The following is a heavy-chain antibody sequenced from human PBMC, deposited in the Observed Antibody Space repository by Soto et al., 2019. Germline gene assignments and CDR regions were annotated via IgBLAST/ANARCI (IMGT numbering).Heavy chain of an antibody. V-gene: IGHV3-48*01. CDR1: GFTFSSYS. J-gene: IGHJ3*01. CDR3: ATPGWVGATGSDAFGV. CDR2: ISGGSSTI. Sequence: EVQLVESGGGLVQPGGSLRLSCASSGFTFSSYSMNWVRQAPGKGLEWVSYISGGSSTIYYADSVKGRFTISRDNAKNSLYLQMTSLRAEDTAVYYCATPGWVGATGSDAFGVWGQGTMVTVSS. D-gene: IGHD1-26*01.